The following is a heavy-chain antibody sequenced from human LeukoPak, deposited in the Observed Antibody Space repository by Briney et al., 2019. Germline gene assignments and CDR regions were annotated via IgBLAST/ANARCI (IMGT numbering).Heavy chain of an antibody. CDR3: ARDRSRYSYGYGAWFDP. V-gene: IGHV4-34*01. J-gene: IGHJ5*02. Sequence: SETLSLTCAVYGGSFSGYYWSWIRQPPGKGLEWIGEINHSGSTNYNPSLKSRVTISVDTSKNQLSLRLSSVTAADTAVYYCARDRSRYSYGYGAWFDPWGQGTLVTVSS. D-gene: IGHD5-18*01. CDR2: INHSGST. CDR1: GGSFSGYY.